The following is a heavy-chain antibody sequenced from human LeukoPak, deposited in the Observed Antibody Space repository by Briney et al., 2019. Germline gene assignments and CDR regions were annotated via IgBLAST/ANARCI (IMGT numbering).Heavy chain of an antibody. J-gene: IGHJ4*02. V-gene: IGHV4-38-2*02. CDR1: GYSISSGYY. Sequence: SETLSLTCTVSGYSISSGYYWGWIRQPPGKGLEWIGSIYHSGSTYYNPSLKSRVTISVDTSKNQFSLKLSSVTAADTAVYYCARSKYSSGWYGYWGQGTLVTVSS. CDR3: ARSKYSSGWYGY. D-gene: IGHD6-19*01. CDR2: IYHSGST.